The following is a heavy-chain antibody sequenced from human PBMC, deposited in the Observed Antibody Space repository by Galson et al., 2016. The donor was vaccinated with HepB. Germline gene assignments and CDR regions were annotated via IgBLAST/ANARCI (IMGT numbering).Heavy chain of an antibody. D-gene: IGHD1-7*01. CDR3: ARDHRRWNYDPDAFDM. Sequence: SLRLSCAASGFVFSNFGLSWIRQAPGKGLEWVSQISSTGTTTHSADSVKGRFTISRDNTKNSLYLQMNSLGAEDTAVYYCARDHRRWNYDPDAFDMWGQGTMVTVSS. V-gene: IGHV3-11*01. CDR1: GFVFSNFG. J-gene: IGHJ3*02. CDR2: ISSTGTTT.